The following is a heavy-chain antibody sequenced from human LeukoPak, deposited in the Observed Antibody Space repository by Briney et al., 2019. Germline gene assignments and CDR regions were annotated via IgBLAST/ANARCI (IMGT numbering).Heavy chain of an antibody. CDR1: GGSISSSNW. V-gene: IGHV4-4*02. CDR2: IYHSGST. Sequence: SGTLSLTCAVSGGSISSSNWWSWVRQPPGKGLEWSGEIYHSGSTNYNPSLKSRVTISVDKSKNQFSLKLSSVTAADTAVYYCARKYYGSGSYAFDIWGQGTMVTVSS. CDR3: ARKYYGSGSYAFDI. J-gene: IGHJ3*02. D-gene: IGHD3-10*01.